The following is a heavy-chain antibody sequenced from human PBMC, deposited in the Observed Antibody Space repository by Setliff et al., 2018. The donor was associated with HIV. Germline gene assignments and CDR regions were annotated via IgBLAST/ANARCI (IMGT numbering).Heavy chain of an antibody. CDR3: AKMACSGGNCYSGS. CDR1: GFTFSSFA. V-gene: IGHV3-23*01. D-gene: IGHD2-15*01. J-gene: IGHJ5*02. CDR2: ISASGVST. Sequence: GGSLRLSCAASGFTFSSFAMNWVRQAPGKGLEWVSIISASGVSTYYADPVKDRFTISRDNSKNTPYLQMSGLRAEDTAVYYCAKMACSGGNCYSGSWGQGALV.